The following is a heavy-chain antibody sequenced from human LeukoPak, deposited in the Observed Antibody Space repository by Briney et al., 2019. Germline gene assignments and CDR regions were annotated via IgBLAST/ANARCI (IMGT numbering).Heavy chain of an antibody. CDR3: ARQVEGFDP. D-gene: IGHD1-1*01. V-gene: IGHV3-7*01. J-gene: IGHJ5*02. Sequence: GGSLRLSCVVSGFTFSSYWMSWVRQAPGKGLEWVANIKQDGSEKYYVDSVKGRFTISRDNSKNSLYLQMNSLRAEDTAMYYCARQVEGFDPWGQGTLVTVSS. CDR1: GFTFSSYW. CDR2: IKQDGSEK.